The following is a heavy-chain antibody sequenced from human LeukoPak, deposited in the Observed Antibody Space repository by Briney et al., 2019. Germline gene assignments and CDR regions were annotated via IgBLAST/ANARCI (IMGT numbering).Heavy chain of an antibody. CDR1: GFTFSGYS. CDR2: ISSSSSYI. CDR3: ARGSMVRGVIVPKIDY. D-gene: IGHD3-10*01. Sequence: GGSLRLSCAASGFTFSGYSMNWVRQAPGKGLEWVSSISSSSSYIYYADSVKGRFTISRDNAKNSLYLQMNSLRAEDTAVYYCARGSMVRGVIVPKIDYWGQGTLVTVSS. V-gene: IGHV3-21*01. J-gene: IGHJ4*02.